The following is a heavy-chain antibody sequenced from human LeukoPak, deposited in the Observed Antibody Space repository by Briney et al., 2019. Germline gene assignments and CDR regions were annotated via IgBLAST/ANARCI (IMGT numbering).Heavy chain of an antibody. CDR2: VSSDGGTK. J-gene: IGHJ4*02. V-gene: IGHV3-30*18. CDR3: AKEYDSGGYGANFDY. D-gene: IGHD3-10*01. Sequence: PGGSLRLSCTASGFTFSSYWMSWVRQAPGKGLEWGAVVSSDGGTKYYADSVKGQFTISRDNSRNTMYLQMNSLRAEDTAVYYCAKEYDSGGYGANFDYWGQGTLVTVSS. CDR1: GFTFSSYW.